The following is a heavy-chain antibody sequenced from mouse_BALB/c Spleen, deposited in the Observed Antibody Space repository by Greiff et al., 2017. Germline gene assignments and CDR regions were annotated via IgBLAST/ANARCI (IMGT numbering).Heavy chain of an antibody. CDR2: IDPANGNT. CDR1: GFNIKDTY. Sequence: EVKLQESGAELVKPGASVKLSCTASGFNIKDTYMHWVKQRPEQGLEWIGRIDPANGNTKYDPKFQGKATITADTSSNTAYLQLSSLTSEDTAVYYCARPAPSPYWGQGTRVTVSA. J-gene: IGHJ3*01. V-gene: IGHV14-3*02. CDR3: ARPAPSPY.